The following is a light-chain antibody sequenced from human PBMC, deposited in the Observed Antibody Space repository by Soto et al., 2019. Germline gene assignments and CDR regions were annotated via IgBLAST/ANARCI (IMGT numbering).Light chain of an antibody. V-gene: IGKV3-15*01. CDR1: QSVSTN. Sequence: EIVMTQSPATLSVSPGERATLSCRASQSVSTNLAWYQQKPGQSPRLLIYGTSTRATDIPARFSGSGSGTEFTLTISSLQSEDVATYYCQQYERYPPSFGGGTKLEI. CDR3: QQYERYPPS. J-gene: IGKJ4*01. CDR2: GTS.